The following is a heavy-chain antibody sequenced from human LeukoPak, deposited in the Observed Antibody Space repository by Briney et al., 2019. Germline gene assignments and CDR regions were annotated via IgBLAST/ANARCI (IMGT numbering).Heavy chain of an antibody. CDR1: GFTFTNYY. CDR3: ATGPVRCSSTSCYAIFDY. D-gene: IGHD2-2*01. V-gene: IGHV1-46*01. Sequence: ASVKVSCKASGFTFTNYYMHWVRQAPGQGLEWMGLISPTGSNTIYAQKFQGRVTMTEDTSTDTAYMELSSLRSEDTAVYYCATGPVRCSSTSCYAIFDYWGQGTLVTVSS. CDR2: ISPTGSNT. J-gene: IGHJ4*02.